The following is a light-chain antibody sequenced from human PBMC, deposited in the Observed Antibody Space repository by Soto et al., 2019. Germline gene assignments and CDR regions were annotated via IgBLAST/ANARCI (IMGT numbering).Light chain of an antibody. CDR1: QSVRNY. Sequence: EIVLTQSPATLSLSPGERATLSCRASQSVRNYLAWYQQKPGQAPRLLIYDASNRATAIPARFSGSESGTDFTLTISSLEPEDFAVYYCQQRSSWPFTFGPGTKVDFK. J-gene: IGKJ3*01. CDR2: DAS. V-gene: IGKV3-11*01. CDR3: QQRSSWPFT.